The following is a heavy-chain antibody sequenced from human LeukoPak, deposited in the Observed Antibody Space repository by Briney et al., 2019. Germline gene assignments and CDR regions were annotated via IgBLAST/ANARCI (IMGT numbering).Heavy chain of an antibody. Sequence: GGSLRLSCAASGFTFSSYAMHWVRQAPGKGLEWVAVISYDGSNKYYADSVKGRFTISRDNSKNTLYLQMNSLRAEDTAVYYCARGIQGFDYWGQGTLVTVSS. V-gene: IGHV3-30*04. D-gene: IGHD3-3*02. CDR3: ARGIQGFDY. CDR1: GFTFSSYA. CDR2: ISYDGSNK. J-gene: IGHJ4*02.